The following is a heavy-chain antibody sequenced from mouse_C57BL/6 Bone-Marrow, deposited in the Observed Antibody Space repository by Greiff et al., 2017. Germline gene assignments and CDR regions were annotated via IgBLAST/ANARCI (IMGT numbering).Heavy chain of an antibody. CDR2: ISNKANNHAT. CDR1: GFTFSDAW. V-gene: IGHV6-6*01. J-gene: IGHJ3*01. D-gene: IGHD2-3*01. Sequence: EVKVEESGGGLVQPGGSMKLSCAASGFTFSDAWMDWVRQSPEKGLEWVADISNKANNHATYYAESVKGRFTISRDDSKSSVYLQMNSLRAEDTGIYYCTRNQDGYSAWFAYWGQGTLVTVSA. CDR3: TRNQDGYSAWFAY.